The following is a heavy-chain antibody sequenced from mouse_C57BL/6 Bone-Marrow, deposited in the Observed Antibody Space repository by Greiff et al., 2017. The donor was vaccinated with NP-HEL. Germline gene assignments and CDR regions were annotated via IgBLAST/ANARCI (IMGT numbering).Heavy chain of an antibody. CDR2: INPNNGGT. V-gene: IGHV1-26*01. Sequence: VQLQQSGPELVKPGASVKISCKASGYTFTDYYMNWVKQSHGKSLEWIGDINPNNGGTSYNQKFKGKATLTVDKSSSTAYMELRSLTSEDSAVYYCARGLGYYYGSSYWYFEVWGTGTTVTVSS. D-gene: IGHD1-1*01. CDR3: ARGLGYYYGSSYWYFEV. CDR1: GYTFTDYY. J-gene: IGHJ1*03.